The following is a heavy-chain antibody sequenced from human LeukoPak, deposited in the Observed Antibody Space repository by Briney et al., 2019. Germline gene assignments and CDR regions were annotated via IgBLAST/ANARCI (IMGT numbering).Heavy chain of an antibody. J-gene: IGHJ4*02. Sequence: ASVKVSCKASGYTFTGYYMHWVRQAPGQGLEWMGRINPNSGGTNYAQKFQGRVTMTRDTSISTAYMELSRLRSDDTAVYYCARDRDAGYSYGYTWGQGTLVTASS. CDR3: ARDRDAGYSYGYT. CDR1: GYTFTGYY. V-gene: IGHV1-2*06. D-gene: IGHD5-18*01. CDR2: INPNSGGT.